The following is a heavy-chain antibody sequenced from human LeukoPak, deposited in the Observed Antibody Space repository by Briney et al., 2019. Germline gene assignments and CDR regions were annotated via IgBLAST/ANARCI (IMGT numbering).Heavy chain of an antibody. CDR1: GGSISSTY. CDR3: ARLTPYSGSPLGDY. V-gene: IGHV4-59*12. D-gene: IGHD1-26*01. Sequence: PSETLSLTCTVSGGSISSTYWTWIRQPPGKGLEWIGYIHSSGSTSYNPSLKSRVTISLDTSKNQFSLKLSSVTAADTAVYYCARLTPYSGSPLGDYWGQGTLVTVSS. CDR2: IHSSGST. J-gene: IGHJ4*02.